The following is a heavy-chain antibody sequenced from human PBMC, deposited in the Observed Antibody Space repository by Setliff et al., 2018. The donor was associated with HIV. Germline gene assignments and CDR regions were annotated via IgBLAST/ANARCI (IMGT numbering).Heavy chain of an antibody. J-gene: IGHJ3*02. CDR2: IYYSEST. D-gene: IGHD6-19*01. CDR1: GGSISSDSYY. CDR3: ARDNSVGSGWRLDAFDI. Sequence: SETLSLTCTVSGGSISSDSYYWGWIRQPPGKGLEWIGSIYYSESTYYNPSLKSRVTISVDTSKNQFSLKLSSVTAADTAVYFCARDNSVGSGWRLDAFDIWGQGTMVTVSS. V-gene: IGHV4-39*07.